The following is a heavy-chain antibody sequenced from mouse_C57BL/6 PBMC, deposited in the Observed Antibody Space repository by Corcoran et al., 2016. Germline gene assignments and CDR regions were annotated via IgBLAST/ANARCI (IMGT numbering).Heavy chain of an antibody. CDR2: IYPGDGDT. Sequence: LVKPGASVKITCKASGYAFSSYWMNWVKQRPGKGLEWIGQIYPGDGDTNYNGKFKGKATLTADKSSSTAYMQLTSLTSEDSEGYFCARGVVYYYGSSDLALLAYWGQGTLVTVSA. J-gene: IGHJ3*01. V-gene: IGHV1-80*01. CDR1: GYAFSSYW. CDR3: ARGVVYYYGSSDLALLAY. D-gene: IGHD1-1*01.